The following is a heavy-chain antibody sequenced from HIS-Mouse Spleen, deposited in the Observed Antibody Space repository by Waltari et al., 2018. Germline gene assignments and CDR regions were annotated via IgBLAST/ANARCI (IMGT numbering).Heavy chain of an antibody. J-gene: IGHJ2*01. V-gene: IGHV4-39*07. D-gene: IGHD6-13*01. CDR1: GGYIRSSSYY. Sequence: QLQLQESGPGLVKPSETLSLTCTVSGGYIRSSSYYWGWFRQPPGKGLEWIGIIYYSGSTYYNPSLKSRVTISVDTSKNQFSLKLSSVTAADTAVYYCAREIPYSSSWYDWYFDLWGRGTLVTVSS. CDR2: IYYSGST. CDR3: AREIPYSSSWYDWYFDL.